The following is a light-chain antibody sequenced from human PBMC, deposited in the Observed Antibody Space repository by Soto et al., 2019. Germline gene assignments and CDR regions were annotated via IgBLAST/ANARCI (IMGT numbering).Light chain of an antibody. Sequence: QSALTQPASVSGSPGQSITISCTGTSSDVGGYNYISWYQQHPGKAPKLMIYDVSNRPSGVSSRFSGSKSGNTASLTISGLQAEDEADYYCRSYTRSSTRVFGTGTKLTVL. CDR3: RSYTRSSTRV. V-gene: IGLV2-14*01. CDR1: SSDVGGYNY. CDR2: DVS. J-gene: IGLJ1*01.